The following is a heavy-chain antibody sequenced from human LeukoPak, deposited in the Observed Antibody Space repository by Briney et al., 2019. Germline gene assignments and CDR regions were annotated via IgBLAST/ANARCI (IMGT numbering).Heavy chain of an antibody. D-gene: IGHD6-13*01. J-gene: IGHJ4*02. CDR1: GSSFSGYY. V-gene: IGHV4-34*01. Sequence: PSETLSLTCAVYGSSFSGYYWSWIRQPPGKGLEWIGEIHHSGSTNSNPSLKSRVTISVDTSKNQFSLKLSSVTAADTAVYYCARMWLFGYGSKKSGYYFDYWGQGTLVTVSS. CDR3: ARMWLFGYGSKKSGYYFDY. CDR2: IHHSGST.